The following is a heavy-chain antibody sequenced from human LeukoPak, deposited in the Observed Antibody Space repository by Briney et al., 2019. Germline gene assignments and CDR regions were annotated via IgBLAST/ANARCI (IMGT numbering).Heavy chain of an antibody. Sequence: ASVKVSCKASGYTFTSYAMNWVRQAPGQGLEWMGWINTNTGNPTYAQGFTGRFVFSLDTSVSTAYLQISSLKAEDTAVYYCARAPQVVVVVAARESDYWGQGTLVTVSS. CDR3: ARAPQVVVVVAARESDY. CDR2: INTNTGNP. CDR1: GYTFTSYA. D-gene: IGHD2-15*01. V-gene: IGHV7-4-1*02. J-gene: IGHJ4*02.